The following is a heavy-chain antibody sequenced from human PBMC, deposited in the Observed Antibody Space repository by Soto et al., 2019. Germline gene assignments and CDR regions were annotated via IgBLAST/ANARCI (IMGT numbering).Heavy chain of an antibody. J-gene: IGHJ1*01. CDR3: AKWSAVVAASRYFHH. V-gene: IGHV3-23*01. CDR1: GFAISSYA. CDR2: ISGSGGIT. Sequence: GGSLRLSCAASGFAISSYAVSWVRQAPGQGLEWVSVISGSGGITYYADSVKGRSTISRDSSKNTVYLQMNSLRAEDTAMYYCAKWSAVVAASRYFHHWGQGTLVTVSS. D-gene: IGHD2-15*01.